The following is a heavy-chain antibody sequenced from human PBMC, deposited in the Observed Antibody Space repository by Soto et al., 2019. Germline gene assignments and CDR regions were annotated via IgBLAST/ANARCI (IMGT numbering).Heavy chain of an antibody. J-gene: IGHJ4*02. CDR1: GGTFSSYA. CDR3: ARGDYYYDSSGYYGY. Sequence: SVKVSCKASGGTFSSYAISWVRQAPGQGLEWMGGIIPIFGTANYAQKFQGRVTITADESTSTAYMELSSLRSEDTAVYYCARGDYYYDSSGYYGYWGQGTLVTVSS. D-gene: IGHD3-22*01. V-gene: IGHV1-69*13. CDR2: IIPIFGTA.